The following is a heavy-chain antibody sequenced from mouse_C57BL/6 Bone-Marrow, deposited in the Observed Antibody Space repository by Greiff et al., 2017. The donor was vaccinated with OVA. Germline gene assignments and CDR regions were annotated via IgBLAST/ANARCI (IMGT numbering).Heavy chain of an antibody. V-gene: IGHV5-4*03. CDR1: GFTFSSYA. Sequence: EVKLVESGGGLVKPGGSLKLSCAASGFTFSSYAMSWVRQTPEKRLEWVATISDGGSYTYYPDNVKGRFTISRDNAKNNLYLQMSHLKSEDTAMYYCARGWLRVAYWGQGTLVTVSA. CDR3: ARGWLRVAY. J-gene: IGHJ3*01. D-gene: IGHD2-2*01. CDR2: ISDGGSYT.